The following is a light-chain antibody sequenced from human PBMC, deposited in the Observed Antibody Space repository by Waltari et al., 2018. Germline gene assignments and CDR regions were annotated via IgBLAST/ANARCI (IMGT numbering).Light chain of an antibody. J-gene: IGKJ1*01. CDR2: WAS. CDR1: QSVLYSSNNKNY. V-gene: IGKV4-1*01. CDR3: QQYYNTPWT. Sequence: DIVMTQSPDSLAVSLGERATINCKSSQSVLYSSNNKNYLAWYQQKPGRPPKLLIYWASTRESGVPDRFSGSGSGTDFTLTISCLQAEDVAVYYCQQYYNTPWTFGQGTKVEIK.